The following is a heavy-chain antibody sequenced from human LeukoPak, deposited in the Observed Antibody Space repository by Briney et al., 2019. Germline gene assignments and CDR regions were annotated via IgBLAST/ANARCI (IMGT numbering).Heavy chain of an antibody. CDR1: GFTFSSYG. D-gene: IGHD6-13*01. CDR2: ISYDGSNK. V-gene: IGHV3-30*03. Sequence: GGSLRLSCAASGFTFSSYGMRWVRQAPGKGLEWVAVISYDGSNKYYADSVKGRFTISRDNSKNTLYLQMNSLRAEDTAVYYCAILAAAGVPFDYWGQGTLVTVSS. J-gene: IGHJ4*02. CDR3: AILAAAGVPFDY.